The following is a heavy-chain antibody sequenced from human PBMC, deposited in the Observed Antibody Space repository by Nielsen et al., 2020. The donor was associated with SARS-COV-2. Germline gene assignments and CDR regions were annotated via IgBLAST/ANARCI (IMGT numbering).Heavy chain of an antibody. CDR2: ISYDGSNK. Sequence: GESLKISCAASGFTFSSYGMHWVRQAPGKGLEWVAVISYDGSNKYYADSVKGRFTISRDNSKNTLYLQMNSLRAEDTAVYYCARESRFGELLAAFDVWGHGTLVTVSS. D-gene: IGHD3-10*01. J-gene: IGHJ3*01. CDR1: GFTFSSYG. V-gene: IGHV3-30*03. CDR3: ARESRFGELLAAFDV.